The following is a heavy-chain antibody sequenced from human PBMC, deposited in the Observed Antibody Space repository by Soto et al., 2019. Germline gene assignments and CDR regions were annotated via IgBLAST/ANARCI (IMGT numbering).Heavy chain of an antibody. CDR2: IWYDGSNK. CDR1: GFTFSSYG. V-gene: IGHV3-33*01. J-gene: IGHJ4*02. Sequence: LRLSFAASGFTFSSYGMHWVRQAPGKGLEWVAVIWYDGSNKYYADSVKGRFTISRDNSKNTLYLQMNSLRAEDTTVYYCARVLAYSYGYFDYWGQGTMVTVSS. D-gene: IGHD5-18*01. CDR3: ARVLAYSYGYFDY.